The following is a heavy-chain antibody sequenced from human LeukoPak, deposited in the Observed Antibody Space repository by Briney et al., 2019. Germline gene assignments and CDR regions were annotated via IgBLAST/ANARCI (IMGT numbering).Heavy chain of an antibody. CDR1: GFSFSSYA. CDR3: AKLHGGGGSYYSPIDY. Sequence: GGSLRLSCAASGFSFSSYAMSWVRQAPGKGLEWVSVFSGSGGSTYYADSVKGRFTISRDNSKNTLYLQMNSLRAEDTAVYYCAKLHGGGGSYYSPIDYWGQGALVTVSS. CDR2: FSGSGGST. J-gene: IGHJ4*02. V-gene: IGHV3-23*01. D-gene: IGHD2-15*01.